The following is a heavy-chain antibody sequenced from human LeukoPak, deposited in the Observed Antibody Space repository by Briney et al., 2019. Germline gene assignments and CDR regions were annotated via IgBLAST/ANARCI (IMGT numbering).Heavy chain of an antibody. CDR1: GGSISSSSYY. J-gene: IGHJ4*02. CDR3: ARQVVAATPSVDY. Sequence: KPSETLSLTCTVSGGSISSSSYYWGWIRQPPGKGLEWIGYIYYTGSTYYNPSLKSRVTISVDTPKKQFSLKLSSVTAADTAVYYCARQVVAATPSVDYWGQGTLVTVSS. V-gene: IGHV4-39*01. CDR2: IYYTGST. D-gene: IGHD2-15*01.